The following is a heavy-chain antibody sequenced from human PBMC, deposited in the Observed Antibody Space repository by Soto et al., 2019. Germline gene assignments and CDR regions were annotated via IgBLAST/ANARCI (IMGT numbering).Heavy chain of an antibody. D-gene: IGHD6-19*01. Sequence: GGSLRLSCEASEFTFSGYWMSWVRQAPGKGLEWVADIKHDGSVQYYVDSVKGRFTISRDNAKKLLYLQMNGLRAEDTALYYCARAPYSNGWYRFDLWGQGTLVTVSS. CDR3: ARAPYSNGWYRFDL. V-gene: IGHV3-7*03. CDR1: EFTFSGYW. CDR2: IKHDGSVQ. J-gene: IGHJ4*02.